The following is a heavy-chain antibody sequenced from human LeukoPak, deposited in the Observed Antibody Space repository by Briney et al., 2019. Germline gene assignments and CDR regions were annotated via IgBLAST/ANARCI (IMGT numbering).Heavy chain of an antibody. J-gene: IGHJ3*02. V-gene: IGHV4-59*08. Sequence: SETLSLTCTVSGGSISSYYWSWIRQPPGKGLEWIEYIYYSGSTNYNPSLKSRVTISVDTSKNQFSLKLSSVTAADTAVYYCARYSGSYVAFDIWGQGTMVTVSS. D-gene: IGHD1-26*01. CDR3: ARYSGSYVAFDI. CDR1: GGSISSYY. CDR2: IYYSGST.